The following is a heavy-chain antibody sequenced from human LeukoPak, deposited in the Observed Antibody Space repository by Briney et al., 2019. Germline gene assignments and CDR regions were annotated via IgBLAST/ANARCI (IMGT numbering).Heavy chain of an antibody. D-gene: IGHD3-16*01. V-gene: IGHV3-7*03. Sequence: TGGSLRLSCAASGFIFSSYWMSWVRQAPGKGLEWVANIKQDGSGKYYVDSVKGRFTVSRDNAKNSLYLQMNSLRAEDTAVYYCARGGGLDVWGQGATVTVSS. CDR2: IKQDGSGK. CDR3: ARGGGLDV. CDR1: GFIFSSYW. J-gene: IGHJ6*02.